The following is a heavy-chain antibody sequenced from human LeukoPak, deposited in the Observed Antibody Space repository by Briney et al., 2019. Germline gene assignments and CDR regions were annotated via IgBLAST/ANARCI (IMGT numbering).Heavy chain of an antibody. V-gene: IGHV4-59*12. CDR3: ARTILPDGMDV. J-gene: IGHJ6*02. CDR1: GGSISSYY. CDR2: IYYSGNT. Sequence: SETLSLTCTVSGGSISSYYWSWIRQPPGKGLEWIGYIYYSGNTNYNPSLKSRVTISVDTSKNQFSLKLSSVTAADTAVYYCARTILPDGMDVWGQGTTVTVSS. D-gene: IGHD2-21*01.